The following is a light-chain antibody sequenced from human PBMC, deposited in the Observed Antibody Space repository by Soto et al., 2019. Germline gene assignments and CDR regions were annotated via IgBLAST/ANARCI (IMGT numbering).Light chain of an antibody. J-gene: IGKJ4*01. Sequence: AIRVTQSPSSFSASTGDRVSVTCRASQDINSRLAWYQQKPGKAPKLLIYGASTLQSGVPSRFSGSYSGTDFTLTITYLQSEDFATYYCQQYHDYPVTFGGGTKVEIK. CDR3: QQYHDYPVT. CDR2: GAS. V-gene: IGKV1-8*01. CDR1: QDINSR.